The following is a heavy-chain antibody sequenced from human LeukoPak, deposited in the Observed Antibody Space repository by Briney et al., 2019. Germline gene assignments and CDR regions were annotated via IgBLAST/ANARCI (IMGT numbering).Heavy chain of an antibody. Sequence: SETLSLTCTVSGGSISSSSYYWGWIRQPPGKGLEWIGSIYYSGSTYYNPSLKSRVTISVDTSKNQFSLKLSSVTAADTAVYYCARQAYYYDSRGYRRPGIKLTPNWFDPWGQGTLVTVSS. J-gene: IGHJ5*02. D-gene: IGHD3-22*01. CDR3: ARQAYYYDSRGYRRPGIKLTPNWFDP. CDR1: GGSISSSSYY. V-gene: IGHV4-39*01. CDR2: IYYSGST.